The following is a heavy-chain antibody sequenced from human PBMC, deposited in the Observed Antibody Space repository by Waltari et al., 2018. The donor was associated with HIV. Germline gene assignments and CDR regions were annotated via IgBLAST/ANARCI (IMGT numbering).Heavy chain of an antibody. J-gene: IGHJ2*01. CDR1: GGSISSGRYY. CDR2: IYTSGTT. Sequence: QVQLQESGPRLVKPSQTLSLTCTVPGGSISSGRYYWSWIRQPAGKGLEWIGRIYTSGTTTYNPSLKSRVTISIDTSKNQFSLNLSSVTAADTAVYYCARDVGVQGWLNDIWNFDVWGRGTLVTVSS. D-gene: IGHD5-18*01. CDR3: ARDVGVQGWLNDIWNFDV. V-gene: IGHV4-61*02.